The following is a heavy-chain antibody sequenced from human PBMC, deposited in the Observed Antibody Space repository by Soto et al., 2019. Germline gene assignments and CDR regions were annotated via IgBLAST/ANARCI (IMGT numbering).Heavy chain of an antibody. J-gene: IGHJ6*02. CDR2: IWYDGSNK. CDR3: ARELIVVVVAEDYYYYYGMDV. V-gene: IGHV3-33*01. Sequence: PGGSLRLSCAASGFTFSSYGMHWVRQAPGKGLVWVAVIWYDGSNKYYADSVKGRFTISRDNSKNTLYLQMNGLRAEDTAVYYCARELIVVVVAEDYYYYYGMDVWGQGTTVTVSS. CDR1: GFTFSSYG. D-gene: IGHD2-15*01.